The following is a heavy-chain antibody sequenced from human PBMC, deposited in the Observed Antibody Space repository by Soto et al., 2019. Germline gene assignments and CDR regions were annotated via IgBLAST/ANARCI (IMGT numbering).Heavy chain of an antibody. CDR3: ARSRRRGPPFDY. V-gene: IGHV4-59*08. CDR1: GGSIRNNY. CDR2: SYYTFTS. Sequence: PSETLSLTCTVSGGSIRNNYWIWIRQPPVNGLELVGYSYYTFTSKYNPSLKSRFTISLYSSKNQFSLKLDSLTAADTAVYYCARSRRRGPPFDYWGQGTLVTVSS. J-gene: IGHJ4*02. D-gene: IGHD3-10*01.